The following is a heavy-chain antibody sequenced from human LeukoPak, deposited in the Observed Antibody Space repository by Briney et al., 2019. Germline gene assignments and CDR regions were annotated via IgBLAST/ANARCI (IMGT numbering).Heavy chain of an antibody. CDR2: TNPNSGGT. CDR1: GYTFTGYY. V-gene: IGHV1-2*02. J-gene: IGHJ4*02. D-gene: IGHD2-2*02. CDR3: AVPPHCSSTSCYNGFDY. Sequence: ASVKVSCKASGYTFTGYYMHWVRQAPGQGLEWMGWTNPNSGGTNYAQKFQGRVTMTRDTSISTAYMGLSRLRSDDTAVYYCAVPPHCSSTSCYNGFDYWGQGTLVTVSS.